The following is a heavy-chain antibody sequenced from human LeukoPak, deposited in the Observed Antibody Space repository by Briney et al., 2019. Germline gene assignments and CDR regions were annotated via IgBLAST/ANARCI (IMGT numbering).Heavy chain of an antibody. CDR1: GYTFTDNH. D-gene: IGHD7-27*01. CDR2: INPNSDGT. Sequence: ASVKVSCKASGYTFTDNHMYWIRQAPGQGPECMGWINPNSDGTNYAQKYQGRITMTRDTSISTAYMELSRLTSDDTAIYFCARELGRNAFNVWGQGTMVTVS. V-gene: IGHV1-2*02. CDR3: ARELGRNAFNV. J-gene: IGHJ3*01.